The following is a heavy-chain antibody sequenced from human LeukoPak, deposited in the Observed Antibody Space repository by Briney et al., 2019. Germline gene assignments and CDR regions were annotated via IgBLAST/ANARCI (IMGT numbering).Heavy chain of an antibody. CDR2: TYGDGTI. Sequence: PSETLSLTCTVSVGSISKQYWTWVRQSAGKGLEWIGRTYGDGTITYNPSLRSRVTMSLDTSKNQFSLRLTSVTAADTAMYYCTRDSGTTGEVKFDPWGQGTLVTVSS. CDR3: TRDSGTTGEVKFDP. CDR1: VGSISKQY. V-gene: IGHV4-4*07. J-gene: IGHJ5*02. D-gene: IGHD3-10*01.